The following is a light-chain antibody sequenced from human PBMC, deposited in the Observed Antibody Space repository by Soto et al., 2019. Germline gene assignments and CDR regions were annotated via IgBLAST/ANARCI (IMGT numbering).Light chain of an antibody. J-gene: IGKJ3*01. CDR3: QQYGSSPFT. CDR2: GAS. V-gene: IGKV3-20*01. Sequence: EIVLTQSPGTLSLSPGERATLSCRASQSVSSSYLAWYQQKPGQAPRLLIYGASSRATGIPDRFSGSGSGTDFTLTIRXXEPEDFAVYYCQQYGSSPFTFGPGTKVEIK. CDR1: QSVSSSY.